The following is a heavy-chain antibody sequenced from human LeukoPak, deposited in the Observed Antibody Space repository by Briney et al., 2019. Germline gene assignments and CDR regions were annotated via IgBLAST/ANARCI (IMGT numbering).Heavy chain of an antibody. CDR1: GLTFSSYG. CDR3: AKALYYYDSSAYGDY. Sequence: PGGSLRLSCAASGLTFSSYGIHWVRQAPGKGLEWVAVMSYDVSNKYYADSVKGRFTISRDNSKNTLYLQMNSLRAEDTAIYYCAKALYYYDSSAYGDYWGQGTLVTVSS. V-gene: IGHV3-30*18. D-gene: IGHD3-22*01. CDR2: MSYDVSNK. J-gene: IGHJ4*02.